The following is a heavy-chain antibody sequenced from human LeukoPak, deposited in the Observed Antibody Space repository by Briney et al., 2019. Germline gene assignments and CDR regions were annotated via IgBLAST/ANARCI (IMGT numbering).Heavy chain of an antibody. V-gene: IGHV3-9*03. CDR1: GFTFDDYA. J-gene: IGHJ4*02. CDR2: ISWNSGNI. D-gene: IGHD5-18*01. Sequence: PGRSLRLSCAASGFTFDDYAMHRVRQAPGKGLEWVSGISWNSGNIRYADSVKGRFAISRDSAKNSLYLQMNSLRAEDMALYYCAKGYSYDMTYYFDYWGQGTLVTVSS. CDR3: AKGYSYDMTYYFDY.